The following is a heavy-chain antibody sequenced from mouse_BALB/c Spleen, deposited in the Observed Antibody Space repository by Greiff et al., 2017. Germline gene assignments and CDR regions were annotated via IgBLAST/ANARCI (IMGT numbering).Heavy chain of an antibody. J-gene: IGHJ3*01. CDR1: GFTFSDYY. D-gene: IGHD2-1*01. Sequence: DVKLVESGGDLVKPGGSLKLSCAASGFTFSDYYMYWVRQTPEKRLEWVATISDGGSYTYYPDSVKGRFTISRDNAKNNLYLQMSSLKSEDTAMYYCARDQGNGAGFAYWGQGTLVTVSA. V-gene: IGHV5-4*02. CDR2: ISDGGSYT. CDR3: ARDQGNGAGFAY.